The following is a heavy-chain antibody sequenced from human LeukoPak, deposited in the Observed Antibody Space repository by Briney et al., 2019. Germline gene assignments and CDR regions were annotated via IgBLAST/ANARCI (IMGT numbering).Heavy chain of an antibody. J-gene: IGHJ4*02. D-gene: IGHD6-13*01. Sequence: SVKVSCKASGGTFSSYAISWVRQAPGQGLEWMGGIIPIFGTANYAQKFQGRVTITADKSTSTAYMELSSLRSEDTAVYYCAKHIRRGSNWPFDYWGQGTLVTVSS. CDR1: GGTFSSYA. CDR2: IIPIFGTA. V-gene: IGHV1-69*06. CDR3: AKHIRRGSNWPFDY.